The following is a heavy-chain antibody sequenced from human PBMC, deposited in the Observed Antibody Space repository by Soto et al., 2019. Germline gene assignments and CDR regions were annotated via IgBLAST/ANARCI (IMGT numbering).Heavy chain of an antibody. CDR2: ISGSGGST. Sequence: AGGSLRLSCAASGFTFSSYAMSWVRQAPGKGLEWVSAISGSGGSTYYADSVKGRFTISRDNSKNTLYLQMNSLRAEDTAVYYCAVYCSGGSCYFDYFDYWGQGTLVTVSS. V-gene: IGHV3-23*01. CDR1: GFTFSSYA. D-gene: IGHD2-15*01. J-gene: IGHJ4*02. CDR3: AVYCSGGSCYFDYFDY.